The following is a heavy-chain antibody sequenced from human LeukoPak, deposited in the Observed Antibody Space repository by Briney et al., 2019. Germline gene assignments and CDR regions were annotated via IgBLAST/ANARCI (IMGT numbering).Heavy chain of an antibody. D-gene: IGHD3/OR15-3a*01. CDR3: ARAFADYNWFDP. CDR1: GVSISSGGYY. CDR2: IYYSGST. V-gene: IGHV4-31*03. Sequence: PSQTLSLICTVSGVSISSGGYYWSWIRQHPGRGLECIGYIYYSGSTYYNPSLKSRVTISVDTSKNQFSLKLSSVTAADTAVYYCARAFADYNWFDPWGQGTLVTVSS. J-gene: IGHJ5*02.